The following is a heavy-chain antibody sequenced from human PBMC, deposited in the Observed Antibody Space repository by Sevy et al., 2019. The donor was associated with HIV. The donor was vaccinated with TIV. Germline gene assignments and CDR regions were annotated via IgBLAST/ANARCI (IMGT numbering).Heavy chain of an antibody. V-gene: IGHV3-7*01. Sequence: GGSLRLSCEGSGFTFNDYWMAWVRQAPGKGLEWVANIEERGSGANYADSVKGRFTISRDNPKKTLYLHMNNLRHEDTAVYFCVRDGGYCNGACYDALDIWGQGTMVTVSS. CDR3: VRDGGYCNGACYDALDI. CDR2: IEERGSGA. J-gene: IGHJ3*02. CDR1: GFTFNDYW. D-gene: IGHD2-15*01.